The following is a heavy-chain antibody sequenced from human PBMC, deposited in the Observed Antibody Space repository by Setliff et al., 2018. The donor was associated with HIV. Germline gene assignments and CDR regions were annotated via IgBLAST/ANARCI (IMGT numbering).Heavy chain of an antibody. Sequence: ASVKVSCKAPGYTFTSYDISWVRQATGQGLEWMGWMNPDSGRTGYAQKFQGRVTMTWSTSTSTAYMEVRSLWSEDTAVYYCARGGRRSYYYYFHMDVWGKGTTVTVSS. CDR3: ARGGRRSYYYYFHMDV. J-gene: IGHJ6*03. V-gene: IGHV1-8*01. CDR1: GYTFTSYD. CDR2: MNPDSGRT.